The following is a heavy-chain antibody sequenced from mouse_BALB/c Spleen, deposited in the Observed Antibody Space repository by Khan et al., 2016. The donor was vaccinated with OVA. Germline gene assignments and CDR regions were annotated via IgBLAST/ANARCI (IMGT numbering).Heavy chain of an antibody. CDR2: ITPNNGGT. D-gene: IGHD2-2*01. J-gene: IGHJ3*01. CDR3: ARSGYGSLAY. CDR1: GYTFSDYN. V-gene: IGHV1-18*01. Sequence: VQLQQSGPELVKPGASVKIPCKASGYTFSDYNMDWVKQSHGESLEWIGHITPNNGGTVYNQKFKGKATLTVDKSSSTAYMDLRSLTSEDTAVYYCARSGYGSLAYWGQGTLVTVSA.